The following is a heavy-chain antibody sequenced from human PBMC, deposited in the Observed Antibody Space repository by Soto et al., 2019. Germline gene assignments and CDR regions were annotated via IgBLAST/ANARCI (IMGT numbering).Heavy chain of an antibody. Sequence: QVQLQESGPGLVKTSETLSLTCAVSGASIRSHYWSWIWRPPGKGLEWIGYTHYSGNTNYNPSLLSRATMSVDTPTSQFSLTVASVTAADTASYYGAEGGWYLDSWGQGTLLTVSS. CDR2: THYSGNT. CDR1: GASIRSHY. J-gene: IGHJ4*02. D-gene: IGHD6-19*01. CDR3: AEGGWYLDS. V-gene: IGHV4-59*11.